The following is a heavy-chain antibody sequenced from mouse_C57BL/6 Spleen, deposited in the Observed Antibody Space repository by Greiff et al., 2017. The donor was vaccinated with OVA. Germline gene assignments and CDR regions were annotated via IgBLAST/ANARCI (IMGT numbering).Heavy chain of an antibody. D-gene: IGHD1-1*01. V-gene: IGHV1-54*01. CDR2: INTGSGGT. J-gene: IGHJ4*01. Sequence: QVQLQQSGAELVRPGTSVKVSCKASGYAFTNYLIEWVKQRPGQGLEWIGVINTGSGGTNYNEKFKGKATLTADKSSSTAYMQLSSLTSEDSAVYFCARSTVVERRYAMDYWGQGTSVTVSS. CDR3: ARSTVVERRYAMDY. CDR1: GYAFTNYL.